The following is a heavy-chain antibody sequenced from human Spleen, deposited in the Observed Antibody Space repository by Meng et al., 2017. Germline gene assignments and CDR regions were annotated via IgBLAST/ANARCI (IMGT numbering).Heavy chain of an antibody. J-gene: IGHJ3*01. CDR3: ARIPSGMGAFDV. V-gene: IGHV2-5*02. Sequence: SGPTLVKPTQTLTLTCSFSGFSLTTSGVGVGWIRQPPGKALEWLALIYWDDDKRYSPSLKTRLTITKDTSKNQVVLTMTNMDPVDTATYYCARIPSGMGAFDVWGQGTMVTVSS. CDR1: GFSLTTSGVG. D-gene: IGHD3-10*01. CDR2: IYWDDDK.